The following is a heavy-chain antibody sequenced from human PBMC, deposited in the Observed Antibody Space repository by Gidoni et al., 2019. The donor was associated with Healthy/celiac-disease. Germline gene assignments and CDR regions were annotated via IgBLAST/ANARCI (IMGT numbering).Heavy chain of an antibody. CDR2: IYTSGST. CDR1: GGSISSGSYY. J-gene: IGHJ5*02. V-gene: IGHV4-61*02. D-gene: IGHD6-13*01. Sequence: QVQLQESGPGLVKPSHTLSLTCTVSGGSISSGSYYWSWIRQPAGKGLEWIGRIYTSGSTNYNPSLKSRVTISVDTSKNQFSLKLSSVTAADTAVYYCARARIAENWFDPWGQGTLVTVSS. CDR3: ARARIAENWFDP.